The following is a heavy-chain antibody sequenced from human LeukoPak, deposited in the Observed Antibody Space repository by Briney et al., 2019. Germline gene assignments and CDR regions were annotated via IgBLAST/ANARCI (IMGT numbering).Heavy chain of an antibody. CDR3: ASSHSSSWFDLNWFDP. CDR2: IYYSGST. D-gene: IGHD6-13*01. CDR1: GGSTSSYY. V-gene: IGHV4-59*08. Sequence: PSETLSLTCTVSGGSTSSYYWSWIRQPPGKGLEWIGYIYYSGSTNYNPSLKSRVTISVDTSKNQFSLNLNSVTAEDTAVYYCASSHSSSWFDLNWFDPWGQGTLVTVSS. J-gene: IGHJ5*02.